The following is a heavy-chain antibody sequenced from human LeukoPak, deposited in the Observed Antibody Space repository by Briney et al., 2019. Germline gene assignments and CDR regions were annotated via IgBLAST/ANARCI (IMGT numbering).Heavy chain of an antibody. D-gene: IGHD5-18*01. J-gene: IGHJ5*02. V-gene: IGHV3-48*02. CDR2: ISSSISTM. Sequence: GGSLRLSCAASGFAFSTYSMNWVRQAPGKGLEWVSYISSSISTMYYADSVEGRFTISRDNAKTSLYLQMNSLRDEDTAIYYCARAPSYGDTWGQGTLVTVSS. CDR3: ARAPSYGDT. CDR1: GFAFSTYS.